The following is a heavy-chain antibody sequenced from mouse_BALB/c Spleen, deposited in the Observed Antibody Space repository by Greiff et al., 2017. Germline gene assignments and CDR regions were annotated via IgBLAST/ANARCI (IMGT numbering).Heavy chain of an antibody. CDR2: INPSNGRT. V-gene: IGHV1S81*02. J-gene: IGHJ3*01. CDR1: GYTFTSYW. CDR3: ARGVCAY. Sequence: QVHVKQPGAELVKPGASVKLSCKASGYTFTSYWMHWVKQRPGQGLEWIGEINPSNGRTNYNEKFKSKATLTVDKSSSTAYMQLSSLTSEDSAVYYCARGVCAYWGQGTLVTVSA.